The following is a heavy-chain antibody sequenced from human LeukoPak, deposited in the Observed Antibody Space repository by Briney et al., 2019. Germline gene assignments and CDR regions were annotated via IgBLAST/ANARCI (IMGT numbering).Heavy chain of an antibody. CDR3: ARSPSGEPTN. J-gene: IGHJ4*02. CDR1: GFTVSSNY. Sequence: QPGGSLRLSCAASGFTVSSNYMNWVRQAPGKGLEWVSVICCGDVTYYADSVKGRFTISRDNSKNTLYLQMNSLRAEDTAVYYCARSPSGEPTNWGQGTLVTVSS. CDR2: ICCGDVT. D-gene: IGHD3-16*01. V-gene: IGHV3-53*01.